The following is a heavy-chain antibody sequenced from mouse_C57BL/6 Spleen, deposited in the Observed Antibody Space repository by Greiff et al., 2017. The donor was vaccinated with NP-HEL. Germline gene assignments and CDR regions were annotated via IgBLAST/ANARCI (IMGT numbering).Heavy chain of an antibody. D-gene: IGHD1-1*01. CDR1: GFTFSSYA. CDR3: ARDDYCGSRSFAY. J-gene: IGHJ3*01. Sequence: DVKLVESGGGLVKPGGSLKLSCAASGFTFSSYAMSWVRQTPEKRLEWVATISDGGSYTYYPDNVKGRFTISRDNAKNNLYLQMSHLKSEDTAMYDCARDDYCGSRSFAYWGQGTLVTVSA. V-gene: IGHV5-4*01. CDR2: ISDGGSYT.